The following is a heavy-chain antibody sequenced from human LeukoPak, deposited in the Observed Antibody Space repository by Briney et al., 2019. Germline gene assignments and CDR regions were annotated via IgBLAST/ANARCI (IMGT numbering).Heavy chain of an antibody. D-gene: IGHD3-3*01. J-gene: IGHJ4*02. CDR2: IYYSGSA. CDR1: GGSISRFY. V-gene: IGHV4-59*08. CDR3: ARGPEWYYFDH. Sequence: PSETLSLTCTVSGGSISRFYWNWVRQTPGKGLEWIGYIYYSGSAIYSPSLKSRVTISVDTSKNQFSLRLTSVTAADTAVYYCARGPEWYYFDHWGQGTLVTVSS.